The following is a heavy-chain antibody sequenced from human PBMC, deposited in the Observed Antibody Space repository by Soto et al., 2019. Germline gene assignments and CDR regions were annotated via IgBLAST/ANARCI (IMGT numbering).Heavy chain of an antibody. D-gene: IGHD6-19*01. V-gene: IGHV3-30*18. Sequence: GGSLRLSCAASGFTFSSYGMHWVRQAPGKGLEWVAVISYDGSNKYYADSVKGRFTISRDNSKNTLYLQMNSLRAEDTAVYYCAKDLPAVAGYNYWGQGTLVTVSS. J-gene: IGHJ4*02. CDR1: GFTFSSYG. CDR3: AKDLPAVAGYNY. CDR2: ISYDGSNK.